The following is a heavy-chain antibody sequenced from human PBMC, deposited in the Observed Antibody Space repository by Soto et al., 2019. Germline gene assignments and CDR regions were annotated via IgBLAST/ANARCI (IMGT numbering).Heavy chain of an antibody. V-gene: IGHV4-59*01. D-gene: IGHD6-19*01. CDR3: ARRYSSGWYGWLDP. CDR2: IYYSGST. J-gene: IGHJ5*02. Sequence: QVQLQESGPGLVKPSETLSLTCSVSGGSISSNYWSWIRQPPGKGLEWIGHIYYSGSTNYNPSLKRRDTISVDTSKKQFSLTLSSVTAACTAVYYCARRYSSGWYGWLDPVGQGTLVTVSS. CDR1: GGSISSNY.